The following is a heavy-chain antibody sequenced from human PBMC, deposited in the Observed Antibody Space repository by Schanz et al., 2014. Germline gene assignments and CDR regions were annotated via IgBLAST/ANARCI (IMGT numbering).Heavy chain of an antibody. J-gene: IGHJ4*01. CDR3: AREQIMAAAGLVDY. D-gene: IGHD6-13*01. Sequence: QVQLVESGGGVVQPGRSLRLSCAASGFTFSSYAMHWVRQAPGKGLEWVAVIWNNGVTKYYADSVRGRFTISRDNAKNTLYLQMNSLRAEDTAVYYCAREQIMAAAGLVDYWGHGTLVTVSS. V-gene: IGHV3-33*08. CDR2: IWNNGVTK. CDR1: GFTFSSYA.